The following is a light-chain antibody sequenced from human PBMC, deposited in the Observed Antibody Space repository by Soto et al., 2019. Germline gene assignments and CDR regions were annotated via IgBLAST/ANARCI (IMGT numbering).Light chain of an antibody. CDR3: QSYDSSLSGCV. CDR2: RNS. J-gene: IGLJ2*01. CDR1: SSNIGAGYD. V-gene: IGLV1-40*01. Sequence: QSVLTQPPSVSGAPGQRVTISCTGSSSNIGAGYDVHWYRQLPGTAPKLLIYRNSNRPSGVPDRFSGSKSGTSASLAITGLQAEDEADYYCQSYDSSLSGCVFGGGTKLTVL.